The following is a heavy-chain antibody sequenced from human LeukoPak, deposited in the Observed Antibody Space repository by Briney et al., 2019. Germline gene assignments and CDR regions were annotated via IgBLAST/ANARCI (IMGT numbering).Heavy chain of an antibody. V-gene: IGHV4-61*02. CDR1: GGSISSGSYY. Sequence: SETLSLTCTVSGGSISSGSYYWSWIRQPTGKGLEWIGRIYTSGSTNYNPSLKSRVTISVDTSKNQFSLKLSSVTAADTAVYYYARYRGHYYGSVPYYFDYWGQGTLVTVSS. D-gene: IGHD3-10*01. CDR3: ARYRGHYYGSVPYYFDY. J-gene: IGHJ4*02. CDR2: IYTSGST.